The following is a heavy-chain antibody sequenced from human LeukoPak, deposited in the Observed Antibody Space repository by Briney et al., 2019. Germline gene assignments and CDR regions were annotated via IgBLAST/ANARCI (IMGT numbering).Heavy chain of an antibody. CDR3: ARGGYSYGYYYYYMDV. V-gene: IGHV1-18*01. CDR2: ISAYNGNT. J-gene: IGHJ6*03. CDR1: GYSFTSYG. D-gene: IGHD5-18*01. Sequence: ASVKVSCKASGYSFTSYGISWVRQAPGQGLEWMGWISAYNGNTNYAQKLQGRVTMTRDMSTSTVYMELSSLRSEDTAVYYCARGGYSYGYYYYYMDVWGKGTTVTVSS.